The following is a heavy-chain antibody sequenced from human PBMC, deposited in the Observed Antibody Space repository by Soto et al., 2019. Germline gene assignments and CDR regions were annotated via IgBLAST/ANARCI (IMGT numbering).Heavy chain of an antibody. J-gene: IGHJ6*02. CDR2: VYSGGST. V-gene: IGHV3-53*01. CDR1: GFTVSSSY. CDR3: GRGYSYDYYALDV. Sequence: EVQLVESGGGLIQPGGSLRLSCAASGFTVSSSYMSWVRQAPGKGLEWVSVVYSGGSTYYTDSVKGRFTISRDNSKNTVYLQMNNLRAEDTAVYYCGRGYSYDYYALDVWGQGTTVTVSS. D-gene: IGHD5-18*01.